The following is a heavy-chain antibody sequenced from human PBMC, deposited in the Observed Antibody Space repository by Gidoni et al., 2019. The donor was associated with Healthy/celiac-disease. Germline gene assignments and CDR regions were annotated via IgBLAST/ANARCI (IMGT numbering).Heavy chain of an antibody. V-gene: IGHV4-31*03. D-gene: IGHD4-4*01. CDR1: GRSISSGGYY. CDR2: IYYSGST. CDR3: ARGMATVTRGVFDY. Sequence: QVQLQESGPGLVKPSQTLSLTCTVSGRSISSGGYYWSWIRQHPGKGLEWLGYIYYSGSTYYNPSLKSRVTISVDTSKNQFSLKLSSVTAADTAVYYCARGMATVTRGVFDYWGQGTLVTVSS. J-gene: IGHJ4*02.